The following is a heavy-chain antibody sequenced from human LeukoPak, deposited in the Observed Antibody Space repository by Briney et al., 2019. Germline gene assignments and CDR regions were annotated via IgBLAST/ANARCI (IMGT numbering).Heavy chain of an antibody. Sequence: SETLSLTCTVSGGSISTYYWSWIRQPAGKGLEWIGRIYSSGSIDFNPSLKSRVAMSVDTSKNQFSLKLSSVTAADTAVYYCASAHRLYYYGSGSYPYYFDYWGQGTLVTVSS. CDR2: IYSSGSI. V-gene: IGHV4-4*07. D-gene: IGHD3-10*01. J-gene: IGHJ4*02. CDR1: GGSISTYY. CDR3: ASAHRLYYYGSGSYPYYFDY.